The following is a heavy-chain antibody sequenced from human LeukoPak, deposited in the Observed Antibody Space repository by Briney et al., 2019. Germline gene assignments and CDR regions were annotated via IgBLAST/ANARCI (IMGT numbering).Heavy chain of an antibody. CDR1: GVIFNTYW. V-gene: IGHV3-7*01. CDR3: ARFGVAYGVDV. D-gene: IGHD3-10*01. J-gene: IGHJ6*02. Sequence: GGSLRLSCVASGVIFNTYWMGWVRQTPGRGLDWVAYIKPDGSVTHYVDSVKGRFTISRDNAQNSLFLQMHSLRAEDTAVYYCARFGVAYGVDVWGQGTTVTVSS. CDR2: IKPDGSVT.